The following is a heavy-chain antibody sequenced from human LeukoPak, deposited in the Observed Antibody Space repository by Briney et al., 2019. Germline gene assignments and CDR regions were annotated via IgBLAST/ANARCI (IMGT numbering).Heavy chain of an antibody. V-gene: IGHV3-30*02. CDR2: IRFDGSNK. CDR1: EFTFSNYD. D-gene: IGHD3-10*01. CDR3: AKASNSGYFYGSGRYENWFDA. J-gene: IGHJ5*02. Sequence: GGSLRLSCAAFEFTFSNYDMHWVRQAPGKGLEWVSLIRFDGSNKYYADSVKGRFTISRDNSKNTMSLQMNSLRAEDTALYYCAKASNSGYFYGSGRYENWFDAWGQGTLVTVSS.